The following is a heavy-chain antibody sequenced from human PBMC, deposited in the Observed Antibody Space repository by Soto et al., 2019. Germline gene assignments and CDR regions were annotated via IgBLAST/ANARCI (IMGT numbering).Heavy chain of an antibody. CDR1: GFTFSSYG. D-gene: IGHD5-12*01. CDR2: IYYDGSNK. Sequence: QVQLVESGGGVVQPGRSLRLSCAAGGFTFSSYGIHWVRQAPGTGLEWVAVIYYDGSNKYYADSVKGRFTISRDNSKNPLYLQMTSLSADDTGVYYCARGHGVATTMGWFDPWGQGNLVTVSS. CDR3: ARGHGVATTMGWFDP. V-gene: IGHV3-33*01. J-gene: IGHJ5*02.